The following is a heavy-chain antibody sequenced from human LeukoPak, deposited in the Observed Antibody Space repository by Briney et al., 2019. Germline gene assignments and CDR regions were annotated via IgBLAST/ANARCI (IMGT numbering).Heavy chain of an antibody. Sequence: GGSLRLSCAASGLTFSSYAMSWVRQAPGKGLEWVSVFSASGANTYYADSVRGRFTIFRDNSKNTLYLHMNGLRAEDTAFYYCARSPMSTLKSFDSWGQGTLVTVSS. V-gene: IGHV3-23*01. D-gene: IGHD3-16*01. CDR1: GLTFSSYA. CDR2: FSASGANT. J-gene: IGHJ4*02. CDR3: ARSPMSTLKSFDS.